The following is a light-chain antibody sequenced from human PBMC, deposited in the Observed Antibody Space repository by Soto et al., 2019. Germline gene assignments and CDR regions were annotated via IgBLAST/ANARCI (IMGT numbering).Light chain of an antibody. J-gene: IGLJ2*01. CDR1: SSNIGNNS. V-gene: IGLV1-51*01. Sequence: QSVLTQPPSVSAAPGQKFTISCSGSSSNIGNNSVSWYQQLPGTAPKLLIYDNNKRPSGIPDRFSGSKSGTSATLGITGLRTGDEADYYCGTWDSSLGAVVFGGGTKLTVL. CDR2: DNN. CDR3: GTWDSSLGAVV.